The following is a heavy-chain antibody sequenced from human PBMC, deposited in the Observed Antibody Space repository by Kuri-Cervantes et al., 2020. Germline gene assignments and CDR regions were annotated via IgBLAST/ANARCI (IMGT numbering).Heavy chain of an antibody. V-gene: IGHV1-69*05. D-gene: IGHD2-15*01. J-gene: IGHJ3*02. CDR3: ARQDIVVVVAATWYAFDI. Sequence: SVKVSCKASGGTFSSYAISWVRQAPGQGLEWMGGIIPIFGTANYAQKFQGRVTITTDESTSTAYMELSSLRSEDTAVYYCARQDIVVVVAATWYAFDIWGQGTMVTVSS. CDR1: GGTFSSYA. CDR2: IIPIFGTA.